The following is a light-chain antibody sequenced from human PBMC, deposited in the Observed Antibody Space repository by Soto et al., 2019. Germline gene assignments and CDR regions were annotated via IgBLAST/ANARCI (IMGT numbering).Light chain of an antibody. CDR2: SAS. Sequence: DIQMTQSPSSLSVSVGDRVTITCRASQDIDHSLAWYQQRPGKIPNVLIYSASTLQSGVPSRFSGSGSGTDFTLTITSLQPEDVATYYCQEHYSGPPVAFGPGTKVDV. V-gene: IGKV1-27*01. CDR1: QDIDHS. CDR3: QEHYSGPPVA. J-gene: IGKJ3*01.